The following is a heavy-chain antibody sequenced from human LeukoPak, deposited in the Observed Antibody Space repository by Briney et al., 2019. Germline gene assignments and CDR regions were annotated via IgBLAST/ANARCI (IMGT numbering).Heavy chain of an antibody. CDR2: ISTSSNYI. J-gene: IGHJ6*03. CDR3: ARDIGIVAASYYYYYMDV. CDR1: GFTFSSYN. V-gene: IGHV3-21*04. Sequence: PGGSLRLSCAASGFTFSSYNMNWVRQAPGKGLEWVSSISTSSNYIYYANSVKGRFTISRDNAKNSLYLQMISLRAEDTALYYCARDIGIVAASYYYYYMDVWGKGTTVTVSS. D-gene: IGHD6-13*01.